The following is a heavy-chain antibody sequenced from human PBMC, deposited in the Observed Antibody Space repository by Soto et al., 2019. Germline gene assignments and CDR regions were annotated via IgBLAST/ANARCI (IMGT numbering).Heavy chain of an antibody. CDR2: IIPIFNST. J-gene: IGHJ4*02. CDR1: GSRFSNYV. Sequence: QVQLVQSGAEVKTPGSSLKVSCKVSGSRFSNYVISWVRQAPGHGLEWLGRIIPIFNSTKYAQNFQGRVTITADTSTSTASLELSGLRSDDTAVYYCAREGRGKKAGYNGLVSLGYWGQGTLVTVSS. D-gene: IGHD2-2*02. CDR3: AREGRGKKAGYNGLVSLGY. V-gene: IGHV1-69*06.